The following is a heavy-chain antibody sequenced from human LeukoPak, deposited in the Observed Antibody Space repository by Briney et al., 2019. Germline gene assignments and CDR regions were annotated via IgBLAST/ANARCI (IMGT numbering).Heavy chain of an antibody. CDR3: ARQAYGGSPVNP. CDR2: IYYSGST. J-gene: IGHJ3*01. Sequence: SETLSLTCTVSGGSISSSSYYWGWIRQPPGKGLEWIGSIYYSGSTYYNPSLKSRVTISVDTSKNQFSLKLSSVTAADTAVYYCARQAYGGSPVNPWGQGTMVTVSS. V-gene: IGHV4-39*01. D-gene: IGHD4-17*01. CDR1: GGSISSSSYY.